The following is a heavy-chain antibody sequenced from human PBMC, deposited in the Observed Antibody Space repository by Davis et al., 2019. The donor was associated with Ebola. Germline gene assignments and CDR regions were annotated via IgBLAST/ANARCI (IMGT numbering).Heavy chain of an antibody. Sequence: PGGSLRLSCAASGFTFSSYAMHWVRQAPGKGLEWVAVISYDGSNKYYADSVKGRFTISRDNSKNTLYLQMNSLRAEDTAVYYCAREGLCSSASCLDYWGQGTLVTVSS. CDR2: ISYDGSNK. CDR3: AREGLCSSASCLDY. V-gene: IGHV3-30-3*01. J-gene: IGHJ4*02. D-gene: IGHD2-2*01. CDR1: GFTFSSYA.